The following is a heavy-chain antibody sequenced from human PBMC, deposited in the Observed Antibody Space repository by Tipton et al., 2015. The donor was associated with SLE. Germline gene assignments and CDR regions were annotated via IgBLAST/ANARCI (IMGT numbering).Heavy chain of an antibody. Sequence: SLRLSCAASGFTFSIYPMHWVRQAPGKGLEWGAAISYDGNNKYYADSVKGRFTISRDTSKNTLYLQMNSLRAEDMAVYYCARDGVGAAEGIDYGGQGSLGTVSS. CDR2: ISYDGNNK. CDR1: GFTFSIYP. CDR3: ARDGVGAAEGIDY. D-gene: IGHD2-15*01. V-gene: IGHV3-30*04. J-gene: IGHJ4*02.